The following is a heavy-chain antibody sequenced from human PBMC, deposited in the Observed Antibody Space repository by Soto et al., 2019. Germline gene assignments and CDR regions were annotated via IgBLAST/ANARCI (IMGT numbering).Heavy chain of an antibody. CDR3: VRDSGRSLASVRFDY. D-gene: IGHD6-19*01. V-gene: IGHV1-2*02. Sequence: QVQLVQSGADVRKPGASVKVSCNSSGYSFTGLYIHWVRQAPGQGLEWMGWINPDSGMTKQAQRFQGRVTLTGDTSINTAYMELNGLTSDDTAVYYCVRDSGRSLASVRFDYWGHATVVIVSS. CDR2: INPDSGMT. CDR1: GYSFTGLY. J-gene: IGHJ4*01.